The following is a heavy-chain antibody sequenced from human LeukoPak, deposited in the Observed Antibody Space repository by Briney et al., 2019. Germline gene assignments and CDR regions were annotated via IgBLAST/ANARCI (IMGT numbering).Heavy chain of an antibody. CDR2: IKQDGSEK. J-gene: IGHJ4*02. V-gene: IGHV3-7*01. CDR1: GFTFSSYS. D-gene: IGHD3-16*01. Sequence: GGSLRLSCAASGFTFSSYSMNWVRQAPGKGLEWVANIKQDGSEKYYVDSVKGRFTISRDNAKNSLYLQMNSLRAEDTAVYYCASTWAGLGGEDYWGQGTLVTVSS. CDR3: ASTWAGLGGEDY.